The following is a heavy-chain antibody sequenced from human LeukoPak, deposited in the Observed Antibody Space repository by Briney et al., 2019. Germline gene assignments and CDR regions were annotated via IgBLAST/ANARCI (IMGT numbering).Heavy chain of an antibody. V-gene: IGHV4-34*01. CDR1: GGSFSGYY. D-gene: IGHD2-2*01. CDR3: ARGVVVSWYYYYYMDV. J-gene: IGHJ6*03. CDR2: INHSGST. Sequence: KPSETLSLTCTVYGGSFSGYYWSWIRQPPGKGLEWIGEINHSGSTNYNPSLKSRVTISVDTSKNQFSPKLSSVTAADTAVYYCARGVVVSWYYYYYMDVWGKGTTVTVSS.